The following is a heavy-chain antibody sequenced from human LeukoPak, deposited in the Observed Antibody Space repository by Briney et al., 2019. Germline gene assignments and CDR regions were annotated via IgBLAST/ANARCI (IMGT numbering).Heavy chain of an antibody. CDR2: IYTSGST. CDR1: GGSISSGSYY. D-gene: IGHD6-6*01. J-gene: IGHJ6*03. Sequence: SQTLSLTCTVSGGSISSGSYYWSWIRQPAGKGLEWIGRIYTSGSTNYNPSLKSRVTMSVDTSKNQFSLKLSSVTAADTAVYYCARDSYDYYYYYMDVWGKGTTVTISS. V-gene: IGHV4-61*02. CDR3: ARDSYDYYYYYMDV.